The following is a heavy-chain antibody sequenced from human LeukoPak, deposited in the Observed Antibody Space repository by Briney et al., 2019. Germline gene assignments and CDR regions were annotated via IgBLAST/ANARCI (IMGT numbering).Heavy chain of an antibody. CDR1: GFTFSSYA. J-gene: IGHJ3*02. CDR2: ISGSGGST. V-gene: IGHV3-23*01. CDR3: AKDLGDNNYYDSSGYLAFDI. D-gene: IGHD3-22*01. Sequence: GGSLRLSCAASGFTFSSYAMRWVRQSPGKGLEWVSAISGSGGSTYYADSVKGGFTISRDNSKNMLYLQMNSMRAEDTAVYYCAKDLGDNNYYDSSGYLAFDIWGQGTMVTVSS.